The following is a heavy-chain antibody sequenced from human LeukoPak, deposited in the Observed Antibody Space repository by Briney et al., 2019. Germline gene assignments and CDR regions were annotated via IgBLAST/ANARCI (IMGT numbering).Heavy chain of an antibody. CDR2: IWYDGSNK. CDR1: GFTFSSYG. Sequence: GGSLRLSCAASGFTFSSYGMHWVRQAPGKGLERVAVIWYDGSNKYYADSVKGRFTISRDNSKNTLYLQMNSLRAEDTAVYYCAREDGAVAARGFDYWGQGTLVTVSS. D-gene: IGHD6-19*01. J-gene: IGHJ4*02. V-gene: IGHV3-33*01. CDR3: AREDGAVAARGFDY.